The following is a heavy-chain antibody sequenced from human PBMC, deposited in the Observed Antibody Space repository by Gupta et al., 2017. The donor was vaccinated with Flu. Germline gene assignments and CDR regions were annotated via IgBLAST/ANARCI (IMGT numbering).Heavy chain of an antibody. Sequence: VQLVESGGGVVQPGRSLRLPCAASGLTLSGYGMHWVRQAPGKGLEWVAVIWYDGSNKYYADSVKGRFTISRDNSKNTLDLQRNSLRAEDTAVYYCARNAGSSTQLEDYGMDVWGQGTTVTVSS. CDR1: GLTLSGYG. CDR2: IWYDGSNK. D-gene: IGHD6-13*01. V-gene: IGHV3-33*01. CDR3: ARNAGSSTQLEDYGMDV. J-gene: IGHJ6*02.